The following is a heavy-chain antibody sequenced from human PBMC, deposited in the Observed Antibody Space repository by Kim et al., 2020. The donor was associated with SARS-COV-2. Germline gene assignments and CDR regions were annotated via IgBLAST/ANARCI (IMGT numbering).Heavy chain of an antibody. V-gene: IGHV3-21*01. CDR2: ISISSSYI. CDR1: GFTFSSYS. J-gene: IGHJ1*01. D-gene: IGHD4-17*01. Sequence: GGSLRLSCAASGFTFSSYSMNWVRQAPGKGLEWVSSISISSSYIYYADSVKGRFTISRDNAKNSLYMQMNSLRAEDTAVYYCASDAHMTTVTTKHFRHWGAGTLVTVSS. CDR3: ASDAHMTTVTTKHFRH.